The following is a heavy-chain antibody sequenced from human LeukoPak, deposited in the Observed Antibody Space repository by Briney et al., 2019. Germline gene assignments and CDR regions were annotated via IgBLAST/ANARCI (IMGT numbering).Heavy chain of an antibody. J-gene: IGHJ4*02. CDR1: GYSISSGYY. D-gene: IGHD6-13*01. CDR3: AREGGQQLDYDC. CDR2: IYHSGST. Sequence: PSETLSLTCTVSGYSISSGYYWGWIRQPPGKGLEWIGSIYHSGSTYYNPSLKSRVTISVDTSKNQFSLKLSSVTAADTAVYYCAREGGQQLDYDCWGQGTLVTVSS. V-gene: IGHV4-38-2*02.